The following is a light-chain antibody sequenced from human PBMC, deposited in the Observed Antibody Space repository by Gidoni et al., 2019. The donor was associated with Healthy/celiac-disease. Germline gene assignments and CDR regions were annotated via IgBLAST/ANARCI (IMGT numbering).Light chain of an antibody. J-gene: IGLJ3*02. CDR3: QSADSSGTYPNWV. CDR1: ALPKQY. CDR2: KVS. Sequence: YEQTQPPSVPVSPGKTARSTCSGDALPKQYAYWYQQKSGQDPVLVISKVSERPSGIPERFSGSSSGTTVTLTISGVQAEDEADYYCQSADSSGTYPNWVFGGGTKLTVL. V-gene: IGLV3-25*02.